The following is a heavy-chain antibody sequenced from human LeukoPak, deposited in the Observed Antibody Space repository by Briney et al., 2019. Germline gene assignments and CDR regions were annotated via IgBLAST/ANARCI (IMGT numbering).Heavy chain of an antibody. V-gene: IGHV3-23*01. D-gene: IGHD6-13*01. CDR2: ISGSGGST. J-gene: IGHJ4*02. CDR1: GFTFSSYA. CDR3: AKSPSRGAAGYFDY. Sequence: GGSLRLSCAASGFTFSSYAVSWVRKAPGKGGGWVSAISGSGGSTYYADSVEGRFSISRDNTKNALYLQMNSLRAEDTAVYYCAKSPSRGAAGYFDYWGQGTLVTVSS.